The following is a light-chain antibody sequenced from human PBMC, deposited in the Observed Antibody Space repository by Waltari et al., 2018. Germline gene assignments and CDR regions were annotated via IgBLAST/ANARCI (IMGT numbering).Light chain of an antibody. CDR2: DAS. Sequence: EVVLTQSPATLSLSPGERATLSCRASQSVSIYLVWSQQKPGQAPRLLISDASNRATGIPARFSGGGSGTDFTLTISSLEPEDSAVYYCQQRNTWPTVTFGGGTKVEIK. V-gene: IGKV3-11*01. CDR3: QQRNTWPTVT. J-gene: IGKJ4*01. CDR1: QSVSIY.